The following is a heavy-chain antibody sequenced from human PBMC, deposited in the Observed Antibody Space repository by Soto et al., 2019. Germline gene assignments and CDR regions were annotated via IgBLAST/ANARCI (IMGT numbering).Heavy chain of an antibody. CDR3: ARVPGQYCSSTSCYEPFWEGNV. J-gene: IGHJ6*02. CDR1: GGTFSSYA. Sequence: ASVKVSCKASGGTFSSYAISWVRQAPGQGLEWMGGIIPIFGTANYAQKFQGRVTITADESTRTAYMELSSLRSEDTAVYYCARVPGQYCSSTSCYEPFWEGNVWGQGTTVTVSS. D-gene: IGHD2-2*01. CDR2: IIPIFGTA. V-gene: IGHV1-69*13.